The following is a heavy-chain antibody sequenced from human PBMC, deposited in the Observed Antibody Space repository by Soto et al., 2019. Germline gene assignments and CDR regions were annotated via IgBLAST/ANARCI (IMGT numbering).Heavy chain of an antibody. V-gene: IGHV3-23*01. D-gene: IGHD6-6*01. CDR1: GFTFSSYS. CDR3: AKDLASSSSFDY. CDR2: ISGSGGST. Sequence: GGSLRLSCAASGFTFSSYSMSWVRQAPGKGLEWVSAISGSGGSTYYADSVKGRFTISRDNSKNTLYLQMNSLRAEDTAVYYCAKDLASSSSFDYWGQGTLVTVSS. J-gene: IGHJ4*02.